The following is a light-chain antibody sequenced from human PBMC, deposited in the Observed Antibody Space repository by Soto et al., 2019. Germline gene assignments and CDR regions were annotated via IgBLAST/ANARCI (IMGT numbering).Light chain of an antibody. CDR1: SSDVGRYNY. CDR2: EVS. J-gene: IGLJ2*01. Sequence: QSALTQPPSASGSPGQSVTISCTGTSSDVGRYNYVSWYQQHPGKAPKLMIYEVSNRPSGVSNRFSGSKSGNTASLTISGLQAEDEADYYCSSYTSSSTRVFGGGTKLTVL. CDR3: SSYTSSSTRV. V-gene: IGLV2-14*01.